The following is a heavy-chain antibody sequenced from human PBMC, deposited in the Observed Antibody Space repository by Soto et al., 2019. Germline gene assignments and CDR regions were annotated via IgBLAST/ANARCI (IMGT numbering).Heavy chain of an antibody. D-gene: IGHD3-10*01. Sequence: EVQLVESGGDLVQPGRSLRLSCAASGFTFDDYAMFWVRQAPGKGLEWVSGITWNSGTLGYADSVKGRFTISRDNTRNSLDLQMNSLRVDDTAFYYCAKGIGYGSGSHFDHWGQGTLVTVSS. J-gene: IGHJ4*02. V-gene: IGHV3-9*01. CDR1: GFTFDDYA. CDR2: ITWNSGTL. CDR3: AKGIGYGSGSHFDH.